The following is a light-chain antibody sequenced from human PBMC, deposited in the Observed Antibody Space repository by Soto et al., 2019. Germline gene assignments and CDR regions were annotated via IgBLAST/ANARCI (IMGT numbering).Light chain of an antibody. CDR1: NSDIDGYNY. CDR3: SSYTTSSTLV. Sequence: QSALTQPASVSGSPGQSITISCTGINSDIDGYNYVSWYQQHPGKAPKLMIFDVGNRPSGVSNRFSGSKSGNTASLTISGLQTEDEADYYCSSYTTSSTLVFGGGTKVTVL. V-gene: IGLV2-14*01. CDR2: DVG. J-gene: IGLJ2*01.